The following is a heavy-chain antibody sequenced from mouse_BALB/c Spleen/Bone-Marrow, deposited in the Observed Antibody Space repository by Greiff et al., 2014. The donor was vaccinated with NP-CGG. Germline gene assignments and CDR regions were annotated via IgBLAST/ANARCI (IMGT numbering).Heavy chain of an antibody. J-gene: IGHJ2*01. V-gene: IGHV1-69*02. CDR3: ARKGGFPYYFDY. Sequence: QVQLQQPGAELVKPGASVKLSCKASGYTFTSYWMHWVKQRPGQGLEWIGGIDPSDSYTNYNQKFKGKATLTVDKSSSTAYMQLSSLTSEDSAVYYCARKGGFPYYFDYWGQGTTLTVSS. CDR1: GYTFTSYW. CDR2: IDPSDSYT.